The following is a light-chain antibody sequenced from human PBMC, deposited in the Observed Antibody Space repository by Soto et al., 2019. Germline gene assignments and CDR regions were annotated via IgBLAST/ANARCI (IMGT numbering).Light chain of an antibody. CDR1: SGPVSTSYY. J-gene: IGLJ2*01. CDR3: VLFMGSGTWV. CDR2: NTN. Sequence: QTVVTQEPSFSVSPGETVTLTCGLSSGPVSTSYYPGWYQQTPGQAPRTLIYNTNTRSSGVPDRFSGSILGTKAALTITGAQADDESEYYCVLFMGSGTWVFGGGTKLTVL. V-gene: IGLV8-61*01.